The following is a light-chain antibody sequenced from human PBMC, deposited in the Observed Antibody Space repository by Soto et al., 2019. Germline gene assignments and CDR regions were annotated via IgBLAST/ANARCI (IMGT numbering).Light chain of an antibody. CDR3: NSYTTTSALV. CDR2: EVS. Sequence: QSVLTQPASVSGAPGQSITISCTGSSADIGSHDYVSWYQQHPGKVPKLIIYEVSKRPSGASDRSSGSKSGNAAYLSISGLQPEDEADYYCNSYTTTSALVFGTGTKVTVL. CDR1: SADIGSHDY. V-gene: IGLV2-14*01. J-gene: IGLJ1*01.